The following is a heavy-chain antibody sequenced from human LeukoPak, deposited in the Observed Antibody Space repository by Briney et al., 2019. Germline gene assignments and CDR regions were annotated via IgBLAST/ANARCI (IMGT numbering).Heavy chain of an antibody. D-gene: IGHD6-19*01. J-gene: IGHJ4*02. CDR1: GESFRGYY. CDR3: ARPVRCSATTCTGPFDY. CDR2: IDHIGRT. Sequence: SETLSLTCAVYGESFRGYYWTWISQTPGKGLEWIGEIDHIGRTTYNPSLKSRVTISVDTSKNQFSLRLTSVTASDTAVYYCARPVRCSATTCTGPFDYWGQGTLVTVSS. V-gene: IGHV4-34*01.